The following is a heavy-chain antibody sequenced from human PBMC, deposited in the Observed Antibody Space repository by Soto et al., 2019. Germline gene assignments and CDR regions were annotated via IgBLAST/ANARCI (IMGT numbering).Heavy chain of an antibody. Sequence: GGSLRLSCAASGFTFSSYAMHWVRQAPGKGLEWVAVISYDGSNKYNADSVKGRFTISRDNSKNTLYLQMNSLRAVDTVVYYCASSYYDSSGYPIDYWGQGTLVTVSS. J-gene: IGHJ4*02. CDR2: ISYDGSNK. CDR1: GFTFSSYA. D-gene: IGHD3-22*01. V-gene: IGHV3-30-3*01. CDR3: ASSYYDSSGYPIDY.